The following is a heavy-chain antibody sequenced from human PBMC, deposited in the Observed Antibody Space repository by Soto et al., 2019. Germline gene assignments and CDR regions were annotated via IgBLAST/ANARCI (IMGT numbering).Heavy chain of an antibody. D-gene: IGHD1-1*01. CDR3: ARGGVQNHNWFDP. CDR1: GGSIRGGDCY. J-gene: IGHJ5*02. CDR2: IYYSGST. Sequence: SQPLSLTCTVSGGSIRGGDCYWSWIRQPPGKGLEWIGYIYYSGSTYYNPSLKSRVTISVDTSKNQFSLKLSSVTAADTAVYYCARGGVQNHNWFDPWGQGTLVTVSS. V-gene: IGHV4-30-4*01.